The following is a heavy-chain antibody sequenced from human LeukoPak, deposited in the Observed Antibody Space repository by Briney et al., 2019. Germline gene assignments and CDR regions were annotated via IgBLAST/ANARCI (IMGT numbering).Heavy chain of an antibody. CDR1: GYTFTSYG. J-gene: IGHJ4*02. CDR3: ARARDSGVYYAYYFDY. Sequence: ASVKVSCTASGYTFTSYGISWVRQAPGQGLEWMGWISAYNGNTNYAQKLQGRVTMTTDTSTSTAYMELRSLRSDDTAVYYCARARDSGVYYAYYFDYWGQGTLVTVSS. CDR2: ISAYNGNT. V-gene: IGHV1-18*01. D-gene: IGHD3-22*01.